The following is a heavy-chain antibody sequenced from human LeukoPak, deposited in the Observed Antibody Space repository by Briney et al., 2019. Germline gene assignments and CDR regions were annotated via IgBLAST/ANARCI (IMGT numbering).Heavy chain of an antibody. V-gene: IGHV3-20*04. CDR2: INRNGDST. Sequence: GGSLRLSCAASGFTFDDYGMSWVRQAPGKGLEWVAGINRNGDSTGYADSVKGRFTISRDNAKNSLYLQMNSLRAEDTAVYYCARDFGRNYPYYYYGMDVWGQGTTVTVSS. CDR1: GFTFDDYG. CDR3: ARDFGRNYPYYYYGMDV. D-gene: IGHD1-7*01. J-gene: IGHJ6*02.